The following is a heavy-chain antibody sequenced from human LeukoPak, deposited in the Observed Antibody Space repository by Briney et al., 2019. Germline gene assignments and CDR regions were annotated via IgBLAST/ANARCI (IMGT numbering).Heavy chain of an antibody. CDR3: ARQGYSGYDLGPSDY. Sequence: GESLKISCKGSGYSFTSYWIGWVRQMPGKGLKWMGIIYPGDSDARYSPSFQGQVTISADKSISTAYLQWSSLKASDTAMYYCARQGYSGYDLGPSDYWGQGTLVTVSS. J-gene: IGHJ4*02. D-gene: IGHD5-12*01. CDR2: IYPGDSDA. V-gene: IGHV5-51*01. CDR1: GYSFTSYW.